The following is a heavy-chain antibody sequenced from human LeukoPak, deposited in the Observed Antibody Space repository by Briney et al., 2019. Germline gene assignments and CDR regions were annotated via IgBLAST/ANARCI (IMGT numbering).Heavy chain of an antibody. CDR2: INSDGSST. J-gene: IGHJ4*02. V-gene: IGHV3-74*01. D-gene: IGHD3-10*01. Sequence: YPGGSLRLSCAASGFTFSSYWMHWVRHAPGKGLVWVSRINSDGSSTIYADSVKARFTISRDNAKNTLYLQMNSLRAEDTAVYYCARETYYYGSAHDYRGQGTLVTVSS. CDR1: GFTFSSYW. CDR3: ARETYYYGSAHDY.